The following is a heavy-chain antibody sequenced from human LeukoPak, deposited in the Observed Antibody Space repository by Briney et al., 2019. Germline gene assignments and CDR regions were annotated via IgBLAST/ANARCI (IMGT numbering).Heavy chain of an antibody. V-gene: IGHV4-31*03. Sequence: SQTLSLTCTVSGGSISSGGYYWSWIRQHPGKGLEWIGYIYYSGSTYYNPSLKSRVTISVDTSKNQFSLKLSSVTAADTAVYYCARFGELLGYFDYWGQGTLVTVSS. CDR1: GGSISSGGYY. D-gene: IGHD3-10*01. CDR2: IYYSGST. CDR3: ARFGELLGYFDY. J-gene: IGHJ4*02.